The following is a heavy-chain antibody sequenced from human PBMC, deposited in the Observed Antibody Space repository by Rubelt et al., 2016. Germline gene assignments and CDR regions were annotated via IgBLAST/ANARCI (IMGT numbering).Heavy chain of an antibody. D-gene: IGHD3-10*02. CDR3: ARHVRGVMSGVDV. Sequence: YYSGSTNYNPSLKSRVTISVDTSKNQFSLKLSSVTAADTAVYYCARHVRGVMSGVDVWGQGTTVTVSS. CDR2: YYSGST. V-gene: IGHV4-59*08. J-gene: IGHJ6*02.